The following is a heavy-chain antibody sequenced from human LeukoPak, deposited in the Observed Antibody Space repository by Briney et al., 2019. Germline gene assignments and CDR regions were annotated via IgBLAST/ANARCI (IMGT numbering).Heavy chain of an antibody. Sequence: GGSLRLSCAASGSTFSSYGMHWVRQAPGKGLEWVAVIWYDGSNKYYADSVKGRFTISRDNSKNTLYLQMNSLRAEDTAVYYCARALEGPVSRYYYYYYGMDVWGQGTTVTVSS. D-gene: IGHD3-16*02. CDR2: IWYDGSNK. V-gene: IGHV3-33*01. CDR3: ARALEGPVSRYYYYYYGMDV. CDR1: GSTFSSYG. J-gene: IGHJ6*02.